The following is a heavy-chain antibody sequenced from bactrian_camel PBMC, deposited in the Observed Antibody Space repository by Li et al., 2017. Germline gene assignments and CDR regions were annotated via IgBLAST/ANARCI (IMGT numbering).Heavy chain of an antibody. CDR1: GFTFGNYA. CDR2: VSTGGGST. Sequence: VQLVESGGGLVRPGGSLRLSCAASGFTFGNYAMNWVRQAPGKEREAVAAVSTGGGSTYYADSVKGRFTISQDNASKTVVLQMNSLKPEDTAMYYCGVYDAYGGRCSFREDFYDYWGPGTQVTVS. J-gene: IGHJ4*01. CDR3: GVYDAYGGRCSFREDFYDY. V-gene: IGHV3S31*01. D-gene: IGHD6*01.